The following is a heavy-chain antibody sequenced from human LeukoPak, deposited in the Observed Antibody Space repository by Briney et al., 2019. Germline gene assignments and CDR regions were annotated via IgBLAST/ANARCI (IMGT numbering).Heavy chain of an antibody. CDR1: GGYINTNY. CDR3: AGGGWSFDAFDF. CDR2: IHYSGST. J-gene: IGHJ3*01. Sequence: SEPLSLGCTVSGGYINTNYLSWVRQPPGKGLEWIGYIHYSGSTNYSPSLKSRVTISVDTSKNRFSLRLTSLTAADTAVYFCAGGGWSFDAFDFWGQGTMVTVSS. V-gene: IGHV4-59*08. D-gene: IGHD6-19*01.